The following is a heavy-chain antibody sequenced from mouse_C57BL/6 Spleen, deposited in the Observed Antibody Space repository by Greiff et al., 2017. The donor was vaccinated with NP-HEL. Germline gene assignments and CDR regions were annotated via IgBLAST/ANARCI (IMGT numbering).Heavy chain of an antibody. V-gene: IGHV5-4*03. J-gene: IGHJ1*03. D-gene: IGHD2-1*01. CDR1: GFTFSSYA. Sequence: EVKLVESGGGLVKPGGSLKLSCAASGFTFSSYAMSWVRQTPEKRLEWVATISDGGSYTYYPDNVKGRFTISRANAKNNLYLQMSHLKSEDTAMYYCARGGDGNWYFDVWGTGTTVTVSS. CDR2: ISDGGSYT. CDR3: ARGGDGNWYFDV.